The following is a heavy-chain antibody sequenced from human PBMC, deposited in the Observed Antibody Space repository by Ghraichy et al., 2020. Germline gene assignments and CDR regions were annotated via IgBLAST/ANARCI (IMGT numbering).Heavy chain of an antibody. CDR2: ISGRGDST. D-gene: IGHD2/OR15-2a*01. V-gene: IGHV3-23*01. CDR3: AKEINRGIYQGLDY. J-gene: IGHJ4*02. Sequence: GGSLRLSCAASGFTFSDYAMNWVRQAPGKGLEWVSAISGRGDSTYYADSVKGRFTISRDNSKNTLYLHMNSLRAEDTAIYYCAKEINRGIYQGLDYWGQGTLVTVSS. CDR1: GFTFSDYA.